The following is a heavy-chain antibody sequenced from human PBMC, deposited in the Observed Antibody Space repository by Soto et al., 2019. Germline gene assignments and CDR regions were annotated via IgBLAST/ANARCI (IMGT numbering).Heavy chain of an antibody. CDR3: AALLPTVVTPLLN. CDR2: IYSGGST. D-gene: IGHD4-17*01. CDR1: GFTVSSNY. Sequence: EVQLVESGGGLVQPGGSLRLSCAASGFTVSSNYMSWVRQSPGKGLEWVSLIYSGGSTKYADSVKGRFTISRDNSKTILYLEMSSLRAEDTAVYYCAALLPTVVTPLLNWGQGTLVIVAS. J-gene: IGHJ1*01. V-gene: IGHV3-66*01.